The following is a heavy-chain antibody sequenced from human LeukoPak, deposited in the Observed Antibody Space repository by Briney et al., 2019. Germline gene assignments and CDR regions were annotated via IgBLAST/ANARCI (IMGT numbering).Heavy chain of an antibody. Sequence: GGSLRLSCTTSGFTFSNCAMSWVRQAPGKGLEWVSGINGRGDSTVYADAVKGRFTISRDNFKSTLYLQMNSLRVEDTAGYYCAKDQGSGHGAYTWGTFDFWGLETLVTDSS. CDR1: GFTFSNCA. J-gene: IGHJ4*01. CDR3: AKDQGSGHGAYTWGTFDF. CDR2: INGRGDST. D-gene: IGHD4/OR15-4a*01. V-gene: IGHV3-23*01.